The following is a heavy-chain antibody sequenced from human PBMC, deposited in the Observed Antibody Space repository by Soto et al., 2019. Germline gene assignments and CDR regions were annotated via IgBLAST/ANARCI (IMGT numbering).Heavy chain of an antibody. CDR2: IYWDDDE. CDR1: GFSLATPGVA. D-gene: IGHD6-19*01. CDR3: AHVSGMVNWFEP. Sequence: QVTLKESGPTLVKPTQTLTLTCNFSGFSLATPGVAVGWLRQTPGKALEWLGHIYWDDDERYSPSLQNRLSITNETSKKQVVLTMTNLKPLDPGTYNSAHVSGMVNWFEPWGKGTLVTVSS. J-gene: IGHJ5*02. V-gene: IGHV2-5*02.